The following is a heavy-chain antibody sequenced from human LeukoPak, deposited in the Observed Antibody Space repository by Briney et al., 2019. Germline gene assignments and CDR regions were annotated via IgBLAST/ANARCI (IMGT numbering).Heavy chain of an antibody. J-gene: IGHJ4*02. CDR1: GFLLNGNY. D-gene: IGHD4-17*01. V-gene: IGHV3-53*01. CDR2: IYSGGDT. Sequence: PGGSLRLSFAASGFLLNGNYLSWVRQAPGKGLEWVSVIYSGGDTYSADSVKGRFTTSRDNSKNTVYLQMNSLRVEDTAVYYCARGRRDYGDYPYWGQGTLVTVSS. CDR3: ARGRRDYGDYPY.